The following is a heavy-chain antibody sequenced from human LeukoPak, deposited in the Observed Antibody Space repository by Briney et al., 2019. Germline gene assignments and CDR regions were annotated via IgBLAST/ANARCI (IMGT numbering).Heavy chain of an antibody. V-gene: IGHV1-18*01. D-gene: IGHD6-19*01. CDR3: ARGFEVAGTRPFDY. Sequence: GASVKVSCKASGYTFTSYGISCVRQAPGQGLEWMGWISAYNGNTNYGQKLQGRVTMTTDTSTSTAYMELRSLRSDDTAVYYCARGFEVAGTRPFDYWGQGTLVTVSS. J-gene: IGHJ4*02. CDR2: ISAYNGNT. CDR1: GYTFTSYG.